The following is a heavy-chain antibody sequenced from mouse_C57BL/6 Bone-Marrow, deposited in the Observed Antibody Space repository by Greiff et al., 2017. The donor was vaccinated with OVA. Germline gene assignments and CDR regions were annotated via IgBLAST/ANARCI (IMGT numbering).Heavy chain of an antibody. Sequence: QVQLQQSGAELVRPGASVTLSCKASGYTFTDYEMHWVKQTPVHGLEWIGAIDPETGGTAYNQKFKGKAILTADKSTSTAYMELRSLTSEDSAVYYCTRSLYDYVDYWGQGTTLTVSS. CDR2: IDPETGGT. CDR1: GYTFTDYE. D-gene: IGHD2-3*01. V-gene: IGHV1-15*01. CDR3: TRSLYDYVDY. J-gene: IGHJ2*01.